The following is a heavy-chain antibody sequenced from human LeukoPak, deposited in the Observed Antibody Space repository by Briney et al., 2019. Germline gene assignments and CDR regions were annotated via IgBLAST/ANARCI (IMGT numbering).Heavy chain of an antibody. D-gene: IGHD2/OR15-2a*01. J-gene: IGHJ4*02. V-gene: IGHV3-21*01. CDR3: TRMQGNIDY. CDR1: GFTFSSYT. Sequence: PGGSLRLSCAASGFTFSSYTMNWVRQTPGQGLEWVSSISSTSTYIYYGDSVKGRFTVSRDNAKNSLYLQMNSLRAEDTAVYYCTRMQGNIDYWGLGILVTVSS. CDR2: ISSTSTYI.